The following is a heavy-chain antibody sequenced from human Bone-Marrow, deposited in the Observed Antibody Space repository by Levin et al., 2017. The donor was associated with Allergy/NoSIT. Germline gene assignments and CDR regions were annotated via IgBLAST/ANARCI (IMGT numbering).Heavy chain of an antibody. CDR3: ARGPGGYAYS. J-gene: IGHJ4*02. V-gene: IGHV3-11*01. CDR1: GFTFTNYY. D-gene: IGHD3-16*01. CDR2: ITSSGSTI. Sequence: PGESLKISCAASGFTFTNYYMSWIRQAPGKGLEWVSYITSSGSTIYYADSVKGRFTISRDNAKNSVHLQMNSLRAEDTAVYYCARGPGGYAYSWGQGTLVTVSS.